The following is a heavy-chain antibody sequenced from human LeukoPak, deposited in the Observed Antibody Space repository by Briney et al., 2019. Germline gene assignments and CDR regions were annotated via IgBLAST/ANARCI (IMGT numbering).Heavy chain of an antibody. V-gene: IGHV3-23*01. D-gene: IGHD6-13*01. CDR2: ISGSGGST. J-gene: IGHJ4*02. CDR1: GSTFSSYA. Sequence: QTGGSLRLSCAASGSTFSSYAMSWVRQAPGKGLKWVSAISGSGGSTYYADSVKGRFTISRDNSKNTLYLQMNSLRAEDTAVYYCAKDPSDSSSWYMYYLDYWGQGTLVTVSS. CDR3: AKDPSDSSSWYMYYLDY.